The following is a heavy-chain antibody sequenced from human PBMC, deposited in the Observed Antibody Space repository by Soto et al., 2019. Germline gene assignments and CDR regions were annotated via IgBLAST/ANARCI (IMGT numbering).Heavy chain of an antibody. J-gene: IGHJ4*02. CDR2: IGGSGGET. CDR3: ASSRGDMVRGLITAFDY. D-gene: IGHD3-10*01. CDR1: GFTFSSFA. V-gene: IGHV3-23*01. Sequence: EVQVLESGGGLVQPGGSLRLSCAASGFTFSSFAMNWVRQAPGKGLEWVSTIGGSGGETYYADSVRGRFTISRDNYKNPLSLQMDGLRAANTAVDYCASSRGDMVRGLITAFDYWGQGTLVTVSS.